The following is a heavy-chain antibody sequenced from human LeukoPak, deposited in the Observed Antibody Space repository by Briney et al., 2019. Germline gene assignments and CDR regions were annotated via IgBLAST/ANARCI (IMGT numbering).Heavy chain of an antibody. D-gene: IGHD5-12*01. V-gene: IGHV1-3*01. J-gene: IGHJ6*03. Sequence: KFQGRVTITRDTSASTAYMELSSLRSEDTAVYYCARDSGYGRGYYYYYYMDVWGKGTTVTVSS. CDR3: ARDSGYGRGYYYYYYMDV.